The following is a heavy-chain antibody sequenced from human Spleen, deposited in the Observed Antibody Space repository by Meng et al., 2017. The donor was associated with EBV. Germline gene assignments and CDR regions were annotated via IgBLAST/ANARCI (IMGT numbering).Heavy chain of an antibody. V-gene: IGHV1-69*06. Sequence: LAQPSDAVNKTGTLAIGSCKTSVGTLRRDAISWVRQAPGQGLECMGGLIPMLGAPNYAQKFQDRVTIIADKSTSIHYMELSSLRAEYTAVYYCVRDLGGTTIFWGQGTLVTVSS. J-gene: IGHJ4*02. CDR3: VRDLGGTTIF. CDR1: VGTLRRDA. D-gene: IGHD1-26*01. CDR2: LIPMLGAP.